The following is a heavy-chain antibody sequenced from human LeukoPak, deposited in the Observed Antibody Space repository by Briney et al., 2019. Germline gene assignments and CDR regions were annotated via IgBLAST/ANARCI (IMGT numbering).Heavy chain of an antibody. J-gene: IGHJ1*01. V-gene: IGHV4-4*07. CDR2: IYITWST. CDR1: GVCISEYY. D-gene: IGHD1/OR15-1a*01. CDR3: AQQDRPL. Sequence: SETLSVTCSVSGVCISEYYWTWLRQPAGKDLEWIGRIYITWSTNYNPSLKSRVTMSVDTSKNQLSLNLTSLPAAEKAVYYCAQQDRPLWGQGPLVSVSS.